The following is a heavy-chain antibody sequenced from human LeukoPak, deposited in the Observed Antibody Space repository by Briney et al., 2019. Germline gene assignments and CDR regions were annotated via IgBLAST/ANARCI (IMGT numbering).Heavy chain of an antibody. V-gene: IGHV4-39*01. J-gene: IGHJ6*02. CDR2: IYYSGST. CDR3: ASFPIASSVSYGMDV. D-gene: IGHD2-15*01. CDR1: GGSISSSNNS. Sequence: SETLSLTCTVSGGSISSSNNSWGWIRQPPGKGLEWIGSIYYSGSTYYNPSLKSRVTISVDTSKNQFSLKLSSVTAADTAVYYCASFPIASSVSYGMDVWGQGTTVTVSS.